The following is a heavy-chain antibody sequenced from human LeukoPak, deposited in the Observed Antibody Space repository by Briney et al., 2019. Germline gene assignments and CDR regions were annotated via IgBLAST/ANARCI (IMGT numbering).Heavy chain of an antibody. CDR1: GFTFSNYA. V-gene: IGHV3-30*04. CDR3: ARGGPQYSGYVHY. J-gene: IGHJ4*02. CDR2: ISYDGSNE. D-gene: IGHD5-12*01. Sequence: GGSLRLSCAASGFTFSNYAMHWGRQAPGKGRGWGAIISYDGSNEYYGDSVKGRFTISRDNSKNTLYLQMNSLRAEDTAVYYCARGGPQYSGYVHYWGQGTLVTVSS.